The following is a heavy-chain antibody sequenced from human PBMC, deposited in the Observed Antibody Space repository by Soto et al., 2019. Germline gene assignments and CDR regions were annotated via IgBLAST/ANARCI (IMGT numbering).Heavy chain of an antibody. D-gene: IGHD2-15*01. V-gene: IGHV1-69*13. CDR3: ARPYCSGGSCHKRGFDH. Sequence: SGKVSFKASAGTFISNAISWVRQGPGQGLEWMGGIIPIFGTANYAQKCQGRVTITADESTSTAYMELSSLRSEDTAVYYCARPYCSGGSCHKRGFDHWGQGTLVTVSS. CDR2: IIPIFGTA. J-gene: IGHJ4*02. CDR1: AGTFISNA.